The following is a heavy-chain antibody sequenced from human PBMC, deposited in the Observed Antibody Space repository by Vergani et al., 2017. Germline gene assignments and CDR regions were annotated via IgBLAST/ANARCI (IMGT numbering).Heavy chain of an antibody. CDR2: IIPIFGTA. CDR1: GGTFSSDA. Sequence: QVQLVQSGTEMKKPGSSVKVSCKASGGTFSSDAISWVRQAPGQGLEWMGGIIPIFGTANYAQKFQGRITITADESTGTAYMELSSLSSDATAVYYCARTSAPLSHYSSGMDVWGQGTTVTVSS. J-gene: IGHJ6*02. CDR3: ARTSAPLSHYSSGMDV. V-gene: IGHV1-69*01.